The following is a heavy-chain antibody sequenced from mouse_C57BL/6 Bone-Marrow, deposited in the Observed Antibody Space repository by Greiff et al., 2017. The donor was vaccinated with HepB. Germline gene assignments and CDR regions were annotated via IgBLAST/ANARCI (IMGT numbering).Heavy chain of an antibody. CDR3: ARDRFDYYFDY. D-gene: IGHD2-14*01. V-gene: IGHV5-6*01. CDR2: INTGGTYT. Sequence: EVLLVESGGDLVKPGGSLKLSCVASGFTFSTSGMSWVRQTPDKRLEWVATINTGGTYTYYLDSVKGRFTISKDTARSTLFLQSSRLKSEDTGIYYCARDRFDYYFDYWRQGTTLTVSS. J-gene: IGHJ2*01. CDR1: GFTFSTSG.